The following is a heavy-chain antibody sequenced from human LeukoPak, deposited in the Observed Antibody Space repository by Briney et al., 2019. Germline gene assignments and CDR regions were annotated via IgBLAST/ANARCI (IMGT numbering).Heavy chain of an antibody. CDR2: IYSGGGT. Sequence: GGSLRLSCAASGFTVSSNYMSWVRQAPGKGLEWVSVIYSGGGTYYADSVKGRFTISRDNSKNTLYLQMNSLRAEDTAVYYCARGVDTASTYYFDYWGQGTLVTVSS. CDR1: GFTVSSNY. J-gene: IGHJ4*02. V-gene: IGHV3-66*01. CDR3: ARGVDTASTYYFDY. D-gene: IGHD5-18*01.